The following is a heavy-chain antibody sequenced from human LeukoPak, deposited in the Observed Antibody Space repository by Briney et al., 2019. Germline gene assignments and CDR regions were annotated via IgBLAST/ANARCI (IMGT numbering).Heavy chain of an antibody. D-gene: IGHD6-13*01. V-gene: IGHV4-34*11. CDR1: GGSFSGYY. CDR3: ARSRIAAAGFYYYYGMDV. Sequence: SETLSLTCAVYGGSFSGYYWSWIRQPPGKGLEWIGYIYYSGSTNYNPSLKSRVTISVDTSKNQFSLKLSSVTAADTAVYYCARSRIAAAGFYYYYGMDVWGQGTTVTVSS. J-gene: IGHJ6*02. CDR2: IYYSGST.